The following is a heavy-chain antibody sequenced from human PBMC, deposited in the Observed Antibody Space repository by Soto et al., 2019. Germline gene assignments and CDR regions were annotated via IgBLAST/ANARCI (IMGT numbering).Heavy chain of an antibody. CDR1: GFNFNDYD. V-gene: IGHV3-43*01. Sequence: EVELVESGGLVVQPGGSVRLSCAASGFNFNDYDMHWVRHPPGRGLEWVSQISWEGGTTFSAGSVQGRLTVSRDNNKNSLSLQMNDVRTEDTALYYCANDLRGSSGVVVGYGIDAWGPGTTVTGSS. D-gene: IGHD3-10*01. J-gene: IGHJ6*02. CDR2: ISWEGGTT. CDR3: ANDLRGSSGVVVGYGIDA.